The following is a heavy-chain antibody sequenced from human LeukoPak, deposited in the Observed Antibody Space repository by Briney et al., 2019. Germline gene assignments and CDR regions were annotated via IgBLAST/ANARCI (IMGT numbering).Heavy chain of an antibody. CDR1: GFTFSSYA. Sequence: PGGSLRLSCAASGFTFSSYAVSWIRQAPGKGLEWVSAISATGGSTYYADSVKGRFTISRDNSKNTLSLQMNSLRAEDTAVYYCAKDRSYDFWSGQANFDYWGQGMLVTVSS. J-gene: IGHJ4*02. CDR3: AKDRSYDFWSGQANFDY. V-gene: IGHV3-23*01. D-gene: IGHD3-3*01. CDR2: ISATGGST.